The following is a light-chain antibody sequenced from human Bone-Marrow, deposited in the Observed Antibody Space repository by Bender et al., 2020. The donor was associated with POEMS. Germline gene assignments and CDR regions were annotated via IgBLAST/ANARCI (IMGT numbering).Light chain of an antibody. J-gene: IGLJ2*01. CDR1: SSDIGTYNY. CDR2: EFS. CDR3: CSYANTKAFV. V-gene: IGLV2-8*01. Sequence: QSALTQPPSASGSPGQSVTFSCTGTSSDIGTYNYVSWYQQYSGKAPKVMIYEFSKRSSWVPDRFSASKSGNTASQAIFGLQAEDEADYYCCSYANTKAFVFGGGTKVTVL.